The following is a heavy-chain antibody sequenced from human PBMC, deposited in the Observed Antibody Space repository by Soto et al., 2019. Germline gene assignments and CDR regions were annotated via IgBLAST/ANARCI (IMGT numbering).Heavy chain of an antibody. CDR1: GYAFTGHY. V-gene: IGHV1-2*04. J-gene: IGHJ4*02. CDR2: INTNSGGT. CDR3: ATGAPRQGYLVDY. Sequence: QVQLVQSGAELKKPGASVKVACKASGYAFTGHYIHWVRQAPGQGLERMGWINTNSGGTIYVQKFQGWVTMTRDTSITTSYMELSSLKSDDTAVYFCATGAPRQGYLVDYWGQGTLVTVSS. D-gene: IGHD2-15*01.